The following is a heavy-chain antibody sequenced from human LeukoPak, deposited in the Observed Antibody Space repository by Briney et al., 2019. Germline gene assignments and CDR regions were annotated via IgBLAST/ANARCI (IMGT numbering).Heavy chain of an antibody. D-gene: IGHD3-3*01. V-gene: IGHV3-21*01. CDR2: ISSSSSYI. Sequence: GGSLRLSCAASGFTLSSCSMNWVRQAPGKGLEWVSSISSSSSYIYYADSVKGRFTISRDNSKNTLYLQMNSLRAEDTAVYYCAREGLRFLEWYDYYYYMDVWGKGTTVTVSS. CDR1: GFTLSSCS. J-gene: IGHJ6*03. CDR3: AREGLRFLEWYDYYYYMDV.